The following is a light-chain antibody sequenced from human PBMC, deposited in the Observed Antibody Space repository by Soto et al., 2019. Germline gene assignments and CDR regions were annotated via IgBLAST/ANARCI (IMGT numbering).Light chain of an antibody. CDR3: HYYDSSLSYWV. CDR2: GNT. CDR1: SSNIGAGYD. V-gene: IGLV1-40*01. J-gene: IGLJ3*02. Sequence: QSVLTQPPSVSGAPGQRVTISCTGSSSNIGAGYDVHWYQQLPGTAPKLLVSGNTNRPSGVPDRFSGSKSGTSASLAITGLQAEDAADYYCHYYDSSLSYWVFGGGTKLTVL.